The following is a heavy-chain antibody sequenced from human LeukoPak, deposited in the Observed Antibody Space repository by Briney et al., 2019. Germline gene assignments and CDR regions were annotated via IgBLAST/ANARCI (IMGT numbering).Heavy chain of an antibody. V-gene: IGHV1-3*01. CDR2: INAGNGNT. CDR3: ARASPTLFRGYSGYLKYYYYGMDV. Sequence: ASVKVSCKASGYTFTSYAMHWVRQAPGQRLEWMGWINAGNGNTKYSQKFQGRVTITRDTSAGTAYMELSSLRSEDTAVYYCARASPTLFRGYSGYLKYYYYGMDVWGKGTTVTVSS. J-gene: IGHJ6*04. D-gene: IGHD5-12*01. CDR1: GYTFTSYA.